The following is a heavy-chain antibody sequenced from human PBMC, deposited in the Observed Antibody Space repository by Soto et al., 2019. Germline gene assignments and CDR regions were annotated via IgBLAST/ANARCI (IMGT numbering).Heavy chain of an antibody. V-gene: IGHV1-46*01. CDR1: GYTFTSYY. CDR3: ARIVVVPAAEGYYYYGMDV. D-gene: IGHD2-2*01. Sequence: ASVKVSCKASGYTFTSYYMHWVRQAPGQGLEWMGIINPSGGSTSYAQKFQGRVTMTRDTSTSTVYMELSSLRSEDTAVYYCARIVVVPAAEGYYYYGMDVWGQGTTVTVSS. J-gene: IGHJ6*02. CDR2: INPSGGST.